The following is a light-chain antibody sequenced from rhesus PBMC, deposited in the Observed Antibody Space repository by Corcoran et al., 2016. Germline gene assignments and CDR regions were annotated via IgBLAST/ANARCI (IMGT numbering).Light chain of an antibody. CDR3: QQYYSTPLT. CDR2: WAS. CDR1: QSLLYSSNNKNY. Sequence: DIVMTQSPDSLAVSLGERVTINCKSSQSLLYSSNNKNYLAWYQQKPGQASKLLIYWASTRESGVPNRFSGGGSVTDFTLTISGLQAEDVAVYYCQQYYSTPLTFGGGTKVEIK. V-gene: IGKV4-1*01. J-gene: IGKJ4*01.